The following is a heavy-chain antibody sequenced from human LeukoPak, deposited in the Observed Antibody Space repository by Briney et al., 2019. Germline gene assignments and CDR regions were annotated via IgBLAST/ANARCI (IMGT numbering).Heavy chain of an antibody. Sequence: SETLSLTCTVSGGSISSSSYYWGWIRQPPGKGLEWIGSIYYSGSTYYNPSLKSRVTISVDTSKNQFSLKLSSVTAADTAVYYGARLGYCSGGSCYSGTIDYWGQGTLVTVSS. D-gene: IGHD2-15*01. CDR1: GGSISSSSYY. CDR3: ARLGYCSGGSCYSGTIDY. CDR2: IYYSGST. J-gene: IGHJ4*02. V-gene: IGHV4-39*01.